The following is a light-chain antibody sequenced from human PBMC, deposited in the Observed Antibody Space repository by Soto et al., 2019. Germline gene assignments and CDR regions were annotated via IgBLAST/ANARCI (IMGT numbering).Light chain of an antibody. CDR1: QSVTKNY. Sequence: EIVLTQSPGTLSLSPGERATLSCRASQSVTKNYLAWYQQKPGQAPRLLLDDASSKATGIPDRFSGSGSGTYSSLTIDRLEPEDFAVYYCQQCSTSPLTFGGGNKVEIK. CDR3: QQCSTSPLT. V-gene: IGKV3-20*01. CDR2: DAS. J-gene: IGKJ4*01.